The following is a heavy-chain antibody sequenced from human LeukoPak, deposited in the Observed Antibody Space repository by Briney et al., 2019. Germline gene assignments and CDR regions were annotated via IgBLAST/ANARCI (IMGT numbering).Heavy chain of an antibody. CDR3: ARAIEVGAMTPFDY. J-gene: IGHJ4*02. D-gene: IGHD1-26*01. Sequence: SETLSLTCTVSGVSISSSNSYWGWIRQPSGKGLEWIGSIYYSGNTYYNASLKSQVSISIDTSKNQFSLRLTSVTAADTAVYYCARAIEVGAMTPFDYWGQGTLVTVSS. V-gene: IGHV4-39*01. CDR2: IYYSGNT. CDR1: GVSISSSNSY.